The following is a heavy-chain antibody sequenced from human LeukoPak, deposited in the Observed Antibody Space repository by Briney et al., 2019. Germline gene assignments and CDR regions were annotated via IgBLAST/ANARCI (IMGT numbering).Heavy chain of an antibody. V-gene: IGHV3-7*01. Sequence: GGSLRLSCAASGFTFSSYWMSWVRQAPGKGLEWVANIKQDGSEKYYVDSVKGRFTISRDNAKNSLYLQMNSLRAEDTAVYYCARLLGYCSGSSCYSIRFDYWGQGTLVTVSS. CDR1: GFTFSSYW. CDR2: IKQDGSEK. J-gene: IGHJ4*02. D-gene: IGHD2-15*01. CDR3: ARLLGYCSGSSCYSIRFDY.